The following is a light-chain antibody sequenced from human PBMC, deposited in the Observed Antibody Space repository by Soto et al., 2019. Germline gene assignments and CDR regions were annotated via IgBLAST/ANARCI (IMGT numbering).Light chain of an antibody. CDR2: ELS. V-gene: IGLV2-14*01. CDR3: TSYTSSTNPYV. CDR1: SRDDSGNDY. J-gene: IGLJ1*01. Sequence: QSALTQPASVSGYPGQSITISCTGTSRDDSGNDYVSWYQHHPGKAPKLMIYELSSRPSGVSDRFSGSTSRNTASLTISGLETEDEAYYYCTSYTSSTNPYVFGTGTKLTVL.